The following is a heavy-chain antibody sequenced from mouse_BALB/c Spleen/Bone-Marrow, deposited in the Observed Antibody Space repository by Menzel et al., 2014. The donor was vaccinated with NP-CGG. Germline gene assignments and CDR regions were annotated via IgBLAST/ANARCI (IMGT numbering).Heavy chain of an antibody. CDR1: GYTFTSYF. J-gene: IGHJ1*01. Sequence: VQLQQSGPELVKPGASVKMSCKASGYTFTSYFIHWVKQRPGQGLEWIGWIYPGDGSTKYNEKLKVKTTLTADKSSSTAYMFLSSLTSEDSAIYFCAYYRYDEYFDVWGAGTTVTVSS. D-gene: IGHD2-14*01. CDR3: AYYRYDEYFDV. V-gene: IGHV1S56*01. CDR2: IYPGDGST.